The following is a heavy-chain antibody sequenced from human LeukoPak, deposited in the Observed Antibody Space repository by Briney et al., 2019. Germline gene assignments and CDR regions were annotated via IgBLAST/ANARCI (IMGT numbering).Heavy chain of an antibody. CDR1: GYTFTSYD. Sequence: ASVKVSCKASGYTFTSYDINWVRQATGQGLEWVGWMNPNSGNTGYAQKFQGRVTITRNASISTAYMELSSLRSEDTAVYYCAKGRALYGSGSDYWGQGTLVTVSS. CDR2: MNPNSGNT. J-gene: IGHJ4*02. D-gene: IGHD3-10*01. V-gene: IGHV1-8*03. CDR3: AKGRALYGSGSDY.